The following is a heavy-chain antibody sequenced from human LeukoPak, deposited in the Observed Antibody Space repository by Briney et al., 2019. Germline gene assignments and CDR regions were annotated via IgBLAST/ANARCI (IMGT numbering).Heavy chain of an antibody. Sequence: GESLKISCKGSGYSFTNYWIGWVRQMPGKGLEWMGIIYPGDSDTRCSPSFQGQVTISADKSISIAYLQWSSLKASDTAIYYCARGIAEAAVTKFDYWGQGTLVTVSS. V-gene: IGHV5-51*01. J-gene: IGHJ4*02. CDR2: IYPGDSDT. CDR1: GYSFTNYW. CDR3: ARGIAEAAVTKFDY. D-gene: IGHD6-13*01.